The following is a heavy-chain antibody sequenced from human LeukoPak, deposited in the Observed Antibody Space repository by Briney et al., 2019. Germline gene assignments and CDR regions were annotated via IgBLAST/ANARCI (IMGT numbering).Heavy chain of an antibody. CDR2: IRSKANTYVT. V-gene: IGHV3-73*01. CDR3: ARSTGDSTRNWFDP. Sequence: GGSLRLSXAASGFTFSGSAMHWVRQASGKGLEWVGRIRSKANTYVTAYAASVKGRFTISRDDSKNTAYLQMNSLKTEDTAVYYCARSTGDSTRNWFDPWGQGTLVTVSS. J-gene: IGHJ5*02. CDR1: GFTFSGSA. D-gene: IGHD2-21*02.